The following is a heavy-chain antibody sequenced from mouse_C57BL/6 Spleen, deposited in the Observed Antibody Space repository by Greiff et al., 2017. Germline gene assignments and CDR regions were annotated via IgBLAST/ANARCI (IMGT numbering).Heavy chain of an antibody. J-gene: IGHJ4*01. CDR2: IRSKSNNYAT. CDR1: GFSFNTYA. CDR3: VRLSFYYAMDY. Sequence: EVMLVESGGGLVQPKGSLTLSCAASGFSFNTYAMNWVRQAPGKGLEWVARIRSKSNNYATYYADSVKDRFTISRDDSESMLYLQMNNLKTEDTAMYYCVRLSFYYAMDYWGQGTSVTVSS. V-gene: IGHV10-1*01.